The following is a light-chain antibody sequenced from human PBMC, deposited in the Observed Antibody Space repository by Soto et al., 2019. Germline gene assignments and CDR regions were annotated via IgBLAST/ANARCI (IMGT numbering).Light chain of an antibody. V-gene: IGKV1-39*01. CDR3: QQTDSSPFT. J-gene: IGKJ4*01. Sequence: DLELTQSPFSLSASLGDRVTSXXRASQNIGTYLNWYQRKPGKAPSVXIFAASTLQSGVPSRFSGSGSGTDFTLGISNLQAEDFATYYCQQTDSSPFTFGGGTKVDIK. CDR2: AAS. CDR1: QNIGTY.